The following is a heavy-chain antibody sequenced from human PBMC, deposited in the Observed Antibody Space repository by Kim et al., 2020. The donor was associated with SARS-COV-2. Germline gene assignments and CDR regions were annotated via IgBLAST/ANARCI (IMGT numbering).Heavy chain of an antibody. D-gene: IGHD6-19*01. Sequence: GESLKISCKGSGYSFTSYWIGWVRQMPGKGLEWMGIIYPGDSDTRYSPSFQGQVTISADKSISTAYLQWSSLKASDTAMYYCARVYSSGWYGYSAFDIWGQGTMVTVSS. CDR1: GYSFTSYW. CDR3: ARVYSSGWYGYSAFDI. V-gene: IGHV5-51*01. J-gene: IGHJ3*02. CDR2: IYPGDSDT.